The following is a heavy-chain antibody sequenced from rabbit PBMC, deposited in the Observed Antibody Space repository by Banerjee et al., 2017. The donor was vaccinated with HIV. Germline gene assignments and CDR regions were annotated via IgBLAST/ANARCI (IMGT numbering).Heavy chain of an antibody. V-gene: IGHV1S47*01. Sequence: QEQLVESGGGLVQPEGSLTLTCKASGFDFSSNAMSWVRQAPGKGPEWIACIYNGDGSTYYANWVNGRFSISRSTSLNTVTLQMTSLTAADTATYFCARRPYDTIRGYWYYFDLWGQGTLVTVS. CDR2: IYNGDGST. CDR1: GFDFSSNA. CDR3: ARRPYDTIRGYWYYFDL. D-gene: IGHD1-1*01. J-gene: IGHJ4*01.